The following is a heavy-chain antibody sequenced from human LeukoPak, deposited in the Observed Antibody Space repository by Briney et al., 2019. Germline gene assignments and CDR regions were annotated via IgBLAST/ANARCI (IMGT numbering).Heavy chain of an antibody. Sequence: RPSETLSLTCAVYDGSVSGYYWSWIRQPPGKGLEWIGEISHRGRTHYNPSLKGRVTMTVDTSKNQFALEVDSVTAADTAVYYCARIPLYFLEPFDCWGQGILVTVSS. CDR2: ISHRGRT. J-gene: IGHJ4*02. D-gene: IGHD3-3*01. CDR3: ARIPLYFLEPFDC. V-gene: IGHV4-34*01. CDR1: DGSVSGYY.